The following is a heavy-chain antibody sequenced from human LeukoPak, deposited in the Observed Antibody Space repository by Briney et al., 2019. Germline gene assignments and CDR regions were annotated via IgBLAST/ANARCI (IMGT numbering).Heavy chain of an antibody. J-gene: IGHJ6*02. CDR2: ISGSSSAI. V-gene: IGHV3-48*04. Sequence: GGSLRLSCAASGFTFSAYNMIWVRQAPGKGLEWLSYISGSSSAIYYADSVKGRFTISRDNAKNTLYLQMNSLRAEDTAVYYCARDAVDTANAVWGQGTTVTVSS. D-gene: IGHD5-18*01. CDR1: GFTFSAYN. CDR3: ARDAVDTANAV.